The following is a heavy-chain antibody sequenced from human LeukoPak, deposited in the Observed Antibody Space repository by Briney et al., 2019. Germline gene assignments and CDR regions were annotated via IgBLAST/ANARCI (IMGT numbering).Heavy chain of an antibody. CDR2: IYYSGST. V-gene: IGHV4-30-4*08. D-gene: IGHD3-22*01. J-gene: IGHJ4*02. CDR3: ARVPTYYIDSSGYYLDY. CDR1: GGSISSGDYY. Sequence: SETLSLTCTVSGGSISSGDYYWSWIRQPPGKGLEWIGYIYYSGSTYYNPSLKSRVTISVDTSKNQFSLKLSSVTAADTSVYYCARVPTYYIDSSGYYLDYWGQGTLVTVSS.